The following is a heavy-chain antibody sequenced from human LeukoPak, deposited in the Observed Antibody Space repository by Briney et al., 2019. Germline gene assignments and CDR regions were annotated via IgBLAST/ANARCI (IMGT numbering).Heavy chain of an antibody. Sequence: VASVKVSCKASGYTFTGYYMHWVRQAPGKGLEWMGGFDPEDGETIYAQKFQGRVTMTEDTSTDTAYMELSSLRSEDTAVYYCAAVKTYYYDTSGYYFPLNAFDIWGQGTMVTVSS. CDR2: FDPEDGET. J-gene: IGHJ3*02. CDR1: GYTFTGYY. V-gene: IGHV1-24*01. CDR3: AAVKTYYYDTSGYYFPLNAFDI. D-gene: IGHD3-22*01.